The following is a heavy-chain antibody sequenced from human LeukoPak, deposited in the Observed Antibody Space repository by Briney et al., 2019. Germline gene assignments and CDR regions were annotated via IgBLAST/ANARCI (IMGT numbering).Heavy chain of an antibody. CDR3: ARDRSGTYYTFDV. Sequence: PSETLSLTCSVSGGSIGSSFWNWIRLSPGKGLEWIGYISYSGRTNYSPSLKSRVTISIDTSKNLLSLTLSSVTAADTALYYCARDRSGTYYTFDVWGKGTMVTVSA. CDR2: ISYSGRT. CDR1: GGSIGSSF. V-gene: IGHV4-59*13. D-gene: IGHD1-26*01. J-gene: IGHJ3*01.